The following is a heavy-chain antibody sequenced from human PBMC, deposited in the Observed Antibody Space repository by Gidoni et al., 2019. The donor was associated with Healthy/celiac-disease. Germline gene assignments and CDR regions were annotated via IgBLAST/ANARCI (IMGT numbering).Heavy chain of an antibody. Sequence: QVQLQQWGAGRLKPSETLSLTCAVNGGAFSGYSWSWIRQPPGKGLEWLGASNHSGSTNYNPSLKSRVTISVDTSKNQFSLKLSSVTAADTAVYYCARGRGYSGYDNLTWFDYWGQGTLVTVSS. D-gene: IGHD5-12*01. CDR3: ARGRGYSGYDNLTWFDY. J-gene: IGHJ4*02. CDR1: GGAFSGYS. CDR2: SNHSGST. V-gene: IGHV4-34*01.